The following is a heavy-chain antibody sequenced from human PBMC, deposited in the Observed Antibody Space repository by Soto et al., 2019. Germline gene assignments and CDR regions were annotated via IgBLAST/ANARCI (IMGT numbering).Heavy chain of an antibody. CDR1: GYTFTSYA. J-gene: IGHJ4*02. D-gene: IGHD3-9*01. CDR2: INAGNGNT. V-gene: IGHV1-3*01. Sequence: ASVKVSCKASGYTFTSYAMHWVRQAPGQRLEWMGWINAGNGNTKYSQKFQGRFTITRDTSASTAYMELSSLRSEDTAVYYCARDDILTGYSPDYWGQGTLVTVSS. CDR3: ARDDILTGYSPDY.